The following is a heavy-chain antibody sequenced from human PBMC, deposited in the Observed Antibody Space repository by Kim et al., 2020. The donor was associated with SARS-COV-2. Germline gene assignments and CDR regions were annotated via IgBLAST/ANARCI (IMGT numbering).Heavy chain of an antibody. CDR3: ARETYNWNYYYYYYYGMDV. CDR1: GYTFTSYG. D-gene: IGHD1-7*01. CDR2: ISAYNGNT. V-gene: IGHV1-18*04. Sequence: ASVKVSCKASGYTFTSYGISWVRQAPGQGLEWMGWISAYNGNTNYAQKLQGRVTMTTDTSTSTAYMELRSLRSDDTAVYYCARETYNWNYYYYYYYGMDVWGQGTTVTVSS. J-gene: IGHJ6*02.